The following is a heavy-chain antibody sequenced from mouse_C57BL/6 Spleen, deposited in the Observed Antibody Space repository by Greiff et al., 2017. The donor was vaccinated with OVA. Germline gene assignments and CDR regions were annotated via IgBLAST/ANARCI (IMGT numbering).Heavy chain of an antibody. V-gene: IGHV5-12*01. CDR1: GFTFSDYY. CDR3: ARRDYDGAWFAY. D-gene: IGHD2-4*01. Sequence: DVKLVESGGGLVQPGGSLKLSCAASGFTFSDYYMYWVRQTPEKRLEWVAYISNGGGSTYYPDTVKGRFTISRDNAKNTLYLQMSRLKSEDTAMYYCARRDYDGAWFAYWGQGTLVTVSA. J-gene: IGHJ3*01. CDR2: ISNGGGST.